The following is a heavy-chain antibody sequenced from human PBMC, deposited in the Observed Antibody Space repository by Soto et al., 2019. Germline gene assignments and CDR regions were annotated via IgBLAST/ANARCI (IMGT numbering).Heavy chain of an antibody. CDR2: IRSKANSYAT. D-gene: IGHD6-13*01. J-gene: IGHJ3*02. CDR3: RILQYSSSWYGGDGAFDI. V-gene: IGHV3-73*01. CDR1: GFTFSGSA. Sequence: GSLRLSCAASGFTFSGSAMHWVRQASGKGLEWVGRIRSKANSYATAYAASVKGRFTISRDDSKNTAYLQMNSLKTEDTAVYYCRILQYSSSWYGGDGAFDIWGQGTMVTVSS.